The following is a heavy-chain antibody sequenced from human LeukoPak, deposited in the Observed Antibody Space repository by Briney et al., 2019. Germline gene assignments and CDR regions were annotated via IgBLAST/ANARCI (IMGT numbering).Heavy chain of an antibody. Sequence: SETLSLTCGVSGGSISNTNWWTWVRQPPGKGLEWIGEVNLQGSTNYNPSLKSRVAISVDKSENHISLKLASVTAADTAVYYCARDRLDMITFGGGYGMDVWGQGTTVTVSS. V-gene: IGHV4-4*02. CDR2: VNLQGST. J-gene: IGHJ6*02. D-gene: IGHD3-16*01. CDR1: GGSISNTNW. CDR3: ARDRLDMITFGGGYGMDV.